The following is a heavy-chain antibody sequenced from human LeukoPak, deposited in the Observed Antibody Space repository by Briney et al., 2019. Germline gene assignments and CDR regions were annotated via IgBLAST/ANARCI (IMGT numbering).Heavy chain of an antibody. CDR2: ISGSGVAT. J-gene: IGHJ4*02. Sequence: PGGSLRLSCAASGFTFSSYAMTWVRQAPGKGLEWVSSISGSGVATYSADSVKGRFTISRDNSKNTLYLQMSSLRAEDTAVYYCAKDWGYSSSQGYYFDYWGQGTLVTVSS. V-gene: IGHV3-23*01. CDR3: AKDWGYSSSQGYYFDY. CDR1: GFTFSSYA. D-gene: IGHD6-13*01.